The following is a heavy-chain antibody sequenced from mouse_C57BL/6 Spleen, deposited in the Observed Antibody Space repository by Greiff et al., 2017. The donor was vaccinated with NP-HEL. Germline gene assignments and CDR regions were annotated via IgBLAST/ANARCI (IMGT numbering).Heavy chain of an antibody. J-gene: IGHJ2*01. D-gene: IGHD1-1*01. V-gene: IGHV5-17*01. CDR3: ARVRFITTVVPFDY. Sequence: EVQLMESGGGLVKPGGSLKLSCAASGFTFSDYGMHWVRQAPEKGLEWVAYISSGSSTIYYADTVKGRFTISRDNAKNTLYLQMTSLRSEDTAMYYCARVRFITTVVPFDYWGQGTTLTVSS. CDR1: GFTFSDYG. CDR2: ISSGSSTI.